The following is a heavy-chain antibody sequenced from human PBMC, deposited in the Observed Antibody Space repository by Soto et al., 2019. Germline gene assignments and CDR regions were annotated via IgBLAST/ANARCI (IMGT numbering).Heavy chain of an antibody. CDR1: GGSISSYY. CDR3: GSYYCGGARCPGLDV. V-gene: IGHV4-59*08. D-gene: IGHD2-21*01. Sequence: SETLSLTCTVSGGSISSYYWSWIRQPPGKGLEWIGYIYYSGSTNYNPSLKSRLPISLDTSKNQFSLSLSSVTAADTALYYCGSYYCGGARCPGLDVWGLGTTVTVSS. CDR2: IYYSGST. J-gene: IGHJ6*02.